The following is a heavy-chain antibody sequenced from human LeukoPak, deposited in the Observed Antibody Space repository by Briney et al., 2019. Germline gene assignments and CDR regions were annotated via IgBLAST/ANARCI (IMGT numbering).Heavy chain of an antibody. D-gene: IGHD2-21*02. CDR3: AKDGDLAHCGGDCYSRAFDI. Sequence: PGGSLRLSCAASGFTFSSYGMHWVRQAPGKGLEWVAVIWYDGSNKYYADSVKGRFTISRDNSKNTLYLQMNSLRAEDTAVYYCAKDGDLAHCGGDCYSRAFDIWGQGTMVTVSS. J-gene: IGHJ3*02. CDR2: IWYDGSNK. V-gene: IGHV3-33*06. CDR1: GFTFSSYG.